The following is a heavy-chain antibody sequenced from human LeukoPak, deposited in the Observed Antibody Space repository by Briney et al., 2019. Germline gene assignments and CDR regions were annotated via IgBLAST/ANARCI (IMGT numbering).Heavy chain of an antibody. CDR1: GYTFTGYY. CDR3: ARGFGELYYYYYYMDV. V-gene: IGHV1-2*02. CDR2: INPNSGGT. J-gene: IGHJ6*03. D-gene: IGHD3-10*01. Sequence: ASVKVSCKASGYTFTGYYMHWVRQAPGQGLEWMGWINPNSGGTNYAQKFQGRVTMTRDTSISTAYMELSRLRSDDTAAYYCARGFGELYYYYYYMDVWGKGTTVTVSS.